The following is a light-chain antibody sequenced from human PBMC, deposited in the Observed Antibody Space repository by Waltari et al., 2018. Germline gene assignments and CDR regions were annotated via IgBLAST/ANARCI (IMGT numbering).Light chain of an antibody. Sequence: DIQLTQSPSFLSASVGDRVTFTCRASQGMSGYLAWYQQKPNKAPKLLINAASTLQSGVPSRFSGGKSGTEFTLTISSLQPEDFATYFCQHVYSYPVTFGGGTKVAIK. CDR1: QGMSGY. CDR3: QHVYSYPVT. J-gene: IGKJ4*01. V-gene: IGKV1-9*01. CDR2: AAS.